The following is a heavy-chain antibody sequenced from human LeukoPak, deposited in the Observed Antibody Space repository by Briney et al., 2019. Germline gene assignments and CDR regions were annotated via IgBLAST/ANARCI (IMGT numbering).Heavy chain of an antibody. CDR3: ARSPTNWYFDL. V-gene: IGHV4-4*02. Sequence: SETLSLTCNVSGASIISTNWWNWVRQPPGKGLEWIGEIYQSGYTKYNPSLKSRVTISVDTSKNQFSLKLSSVTAADTAVYYCARSPTNWYFDLWGRGTLVTVSS. CDR2: IYQSGYT. CDR1: GASIISTNW. D-gene: IGHD5-12*01. J-gene: IGHJ2*01.